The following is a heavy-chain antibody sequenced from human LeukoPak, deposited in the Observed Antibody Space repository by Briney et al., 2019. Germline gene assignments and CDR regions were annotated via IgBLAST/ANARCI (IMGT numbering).Heavy chain of an antibody. Sequence: SETLSLTCTVSGASISDSSYFWGWIRQPPGKGLEWIGSIHYGGSTFYNPSLKSRVSVSVDTSKNQFSLKLTSVTAADTAVYYCARQSEHYDILTGYRPDAFDVWGQGTLVTVSS. J-gene: IGHJ3*01. V-gene: IGHV4-39*01. D-gene: IGHD3-9*01. CDR1: GASISDSSYF. CDR3: ARQSEHYDILTGYRPDAFDV. CDR2: IHYGGST.